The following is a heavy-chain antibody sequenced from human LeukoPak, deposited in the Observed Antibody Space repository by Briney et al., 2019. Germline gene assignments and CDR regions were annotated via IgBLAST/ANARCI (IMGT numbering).Heavy chain of an antibody. CDR2: ISASGGST. J-gene: IGHJ5*02. V-gene: IGHV3-23*01. CDR1: GFTFSSSA. Sequence: GGSLRLSCAASGFTFSSSAMSWVRQVPGKGLEWVSGISASGGSTYYADSVRGRFTISRDNSKNTLYLQMNSLRAEDTAVYYCAREYSGFDPWGQGTLVTVSS. D-gene: IGHD5-12*01. CDR3: AREYSGFDP.